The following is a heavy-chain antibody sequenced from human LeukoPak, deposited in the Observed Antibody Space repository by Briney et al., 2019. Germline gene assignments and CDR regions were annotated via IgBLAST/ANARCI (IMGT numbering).Heavy chain of an antibody. CDR1: GFTFSRYG. D-gene: IGHD1-26*01. V-gene: IGHV3-30*18. Sequence: GGSLRLSCAAPGFTFSRYGMHWVRQAPGKGLEWVAVISYDGSNKYYADSVKGRFTISRDNSKNTLYLQMSSLRAEDTAVYYCAKDRDGLGVAGVGYWGQGTLVTVSS. J-gene: IGHJ4*02. CDR2: ISYDGSNK. CDR3: AKDRDGLGVAGVGY.